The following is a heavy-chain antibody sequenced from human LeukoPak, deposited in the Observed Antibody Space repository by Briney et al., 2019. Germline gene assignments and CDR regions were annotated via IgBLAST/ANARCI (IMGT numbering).Heavy chain of an antibody. D-gene: IGHD2-21*02. J-gene: IGHJ6*02. CDR2: ISAYNGNT. CDR1: GDTFIPYT. V-gene: IGHV1-18*04. Sequence: GSSVKVSCKASGDTFIPYTFSWVRQAPGQGLEWMGWISAYNGNTNYAQKLQGRVTMTTDTSTSTAYMELRSLRSDDTAVYYCARGIRVKLGVTARLYGMDVWGQGTTVTVSS. CDR3: ARGIRVKLGVTARLYGMDV.